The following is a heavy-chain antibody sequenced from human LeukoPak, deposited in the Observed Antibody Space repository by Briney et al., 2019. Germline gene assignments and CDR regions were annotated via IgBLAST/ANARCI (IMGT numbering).Heavy chain of an antibody. CDR1: SGSISDYY. J-gene: IGHJ4*02. V-gene: IGHV4-59*13. CDR2: IYYSGST. D-gene: IGHD2-2*01. CDR3: ARELKVGSTGYYFDY. Sequence: SETLSLTCTVSSGSISDYYWSWIRQPPGKGLEWIGYIYYSGSTNYNPSLKSRVTILVDMSKNQFSLKMSSVTAADTAVYYCARELKVGSTGYYFDYWGQGTLVTVSS.